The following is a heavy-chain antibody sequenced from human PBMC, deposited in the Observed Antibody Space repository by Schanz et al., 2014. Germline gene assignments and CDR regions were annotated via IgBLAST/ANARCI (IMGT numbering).Heavy chain of an antibody. V-gene: IGHV3-15*01. J-gene: IGHJ4*01. CDR2: IKSKTDGGTT. CDR1: RLTFNNAW. CDR3: TTDRGITVRPLFDY. Sequence: EVQLEESGGGLVKPGGSLKLSCAASRLTFNNAWMHWVRQAPGKGLEWVGRIKSKTDGGTTDYAAPVKGRFTISRDDSKNTLYLQMNFLKTEDTAVYFCTTDRGITVRPLFDYWGHGTLVTVAS. D-gene: IGHD6-6*01.